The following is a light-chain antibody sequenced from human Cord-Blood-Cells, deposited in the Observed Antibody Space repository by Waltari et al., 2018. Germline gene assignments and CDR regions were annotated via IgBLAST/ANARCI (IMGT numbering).Light chain of an antibody. CDR3: QQYYSTPYT. CDR2: AAS. Sequence: DLQTTQSPPPLSASVGDRVSITSRASQGIRNSLAWYQQKPGKAPKLLLYAASRLESGVPSRFSGSGSGTDYTLTISSLQPEDFATYYCQQYYSTPYTFGQGTKLEIK. CDR1: QGIRNS. V-gene: IGKV1-NL1*01. J-gene: IGKJ2*01.